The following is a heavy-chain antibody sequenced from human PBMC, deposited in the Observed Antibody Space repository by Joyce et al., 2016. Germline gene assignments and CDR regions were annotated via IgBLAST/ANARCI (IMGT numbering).Heavy chain of an antibody. CDR3: ARNGAYSQDS. J-gene: IGHJ5*01. CDR2: IYLDGST. Sequence: QVQLQESGPGLVKPSGTLSLTCAVSGGSISSAHWWSWVRQPPGKGLEWIGEIYLDGSTTYNPSLKSRVTISVDKSKNQLSLKMNSVTAAYTAVYYCARNGAYSQDSWGQGTLVTVSS. V-gene: IGHV4-4*02. D-gene: IGHD5-12*01. CDR1: GGSISSAHW.